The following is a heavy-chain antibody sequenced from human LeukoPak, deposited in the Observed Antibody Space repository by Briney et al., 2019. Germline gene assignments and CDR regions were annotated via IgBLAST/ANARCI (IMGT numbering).Heavy chain of an antibody. J-gene: IGHJ4*02. Sequence: SETLSLTCAVSGGSISSSNWWSWVRQPAGKGLEWIGRISSSGSTNYNPSLKSRVTISVDTSKNQFSLKLSSVTAADTATYFCARGVLQDYFDSSGFHHRGGVDFWGQGTLVTVSS. CDR1: GGSISSSNW. D-gene: IGHD3-22*01. CDR2: ISSSGST. V-gene: IGHV4-4*02. CDR3: ARGVLQDYFDSSGFHHRGGVDF.